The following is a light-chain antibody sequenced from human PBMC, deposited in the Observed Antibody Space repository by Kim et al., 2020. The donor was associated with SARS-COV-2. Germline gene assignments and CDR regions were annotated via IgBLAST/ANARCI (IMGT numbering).Light chain of an antibody. CDR3: QQYGRSPLT. Sequence: PGERATLSCRASQSVSSGYLAWHQQRPGQPPTLLIYGTSNRATGIPDRFSGSGSGTDFTLTISRLEPEDFAVYYCQQYGRSPLTFGGGTKLEI. V-gene: IGKV3-20*01. J-gene: IGKJ4*01. CDR1: QSVSSGY. CDR2: GTS.